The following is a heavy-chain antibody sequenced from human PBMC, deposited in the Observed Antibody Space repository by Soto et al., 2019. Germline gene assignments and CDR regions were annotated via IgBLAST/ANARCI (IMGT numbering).Heavy chain of an antibody. V-gene: IGHV3-23*01. Sequence: EAQLLESGGGLARPGGSLRLSCVAFGCIFRDDAMTWIRQAPGKGLEWVATISATGGNIEYRESLKGRFTISRDNSKKMVYLQINVLTADDTAVYYCAKVAGGLGYFDLWGRGTLVTLSS. CDR2: ISATGGNI. J-gene: IGHJ2*01. D-gene: IGHD3-16*01. CDR1: GCIFRDDA. CDR3: AKVAGGLGYFDL.